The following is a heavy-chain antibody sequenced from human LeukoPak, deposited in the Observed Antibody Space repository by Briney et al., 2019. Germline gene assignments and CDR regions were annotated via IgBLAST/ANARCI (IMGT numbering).Heavy chain of an antibody. CDR3: ARGRGDTAMAVFDY. J-gene: IGHJ4*02. D-gene: IGHD5-18*01. Sequence: SETLSLTCAVYGGSFSGYYWSWIRQPPGKGLEWIGEINHSGSTNYNPSLKSRVTISVDTSKNQFSLKLSSVTAADTAVYYCARGRGDTAMAVFDYWGQGTLVTVSS. CDR2: INHSGST. CDR1: GGSFSGYY. V-gene: IGHV4-34*01.